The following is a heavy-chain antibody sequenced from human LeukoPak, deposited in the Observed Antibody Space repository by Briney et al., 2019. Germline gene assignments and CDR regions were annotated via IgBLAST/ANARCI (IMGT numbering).Heavy chain of an antibody. CDR1: GFTFSSYE. Sequence: HTGGSLRLSCAASGFTFSSYEMNWVRQAPGKGLEWVSYISSSGSTIYYADSVKGRFTISRDNAKNSLYLQMNSLRAEDTAVYYCARDCSSTSCYWYYYYYYGMDVWGQGTTVTVSS. CDR3: ARDCSSTSCYWYYYYYYGMDV. V-gene: IGHV3-48*03. J-gene: IGHJ6*02. D-gene: IGHD2-2*01. CDR2: ISSSGSTI.